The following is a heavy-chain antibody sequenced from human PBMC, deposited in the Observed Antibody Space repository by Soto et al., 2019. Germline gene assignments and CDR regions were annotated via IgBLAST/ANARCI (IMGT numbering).Heavy chain of an antibody. J-gene: IGHJ6*02. CDR3: ARGGREAAGIVYYHYGMDV. CDR1: GGSFSGYY. V-gene: IGHV4-34*01. CDR2: INHSGST. Sequence: SETLSLTCAVYGGSFSGYYWSWIRQPPGKGLEWIGEINHSGSTNYNPSLKSRVTISVDTSKNQFSLKLSSVTAADTAVYYCARGGREAAGIVYYHYGMDVWGQGTTVTVSS. D-gene: IGHD6-13*01.